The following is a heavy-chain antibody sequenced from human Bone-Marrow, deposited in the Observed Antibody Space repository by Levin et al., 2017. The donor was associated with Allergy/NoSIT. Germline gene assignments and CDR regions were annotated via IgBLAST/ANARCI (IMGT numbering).Heavy chain of an antibody. CDR3: ARDIRSSGWSQYFDL. D-gene: IGHD6-19*01. CDR1: GGSISIDGYY. J-gene: IGHJ2*01. Sequence: PSETLSLTCTVSGGSISIDGYYWNWIRQHPGKGLEWIGYIYYSGITYYNPSLKSRVTISVDTSKNQFSLKLSSVTAADTAVYYCARDIRSSGWSQYFDLWGRGTLVTVSS. V-gene: IGHV4-31*03. CDR2: IYYSGIT.